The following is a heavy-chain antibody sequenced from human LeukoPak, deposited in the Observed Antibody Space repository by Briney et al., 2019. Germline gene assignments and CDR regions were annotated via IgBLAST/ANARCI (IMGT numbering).Heavy chain of an antibody. J-gene: IGHJ4*02. CDR1: GFTFSSFG. V-gene: IGHV3-30*18. Sequence: GGSLRLSCAASGFTFSSFGIHWVRQAPGKGLEWVAVISYDGSNKYYADSVKGRFTISRDNSKNMLYLQMNSLRADDTAVYYCANHLEYCSTGSCSYFDYWGQGTLVTVSS. CDR2: ISYDGSNK. D-gene: IGHD2-15*01. CDR3: ANHLEYCSTGSCSYFDY.